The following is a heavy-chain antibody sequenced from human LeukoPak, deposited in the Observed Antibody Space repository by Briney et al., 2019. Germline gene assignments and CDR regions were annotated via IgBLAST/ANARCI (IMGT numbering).Heavy chain of an antibody. CDR2: ISSSSSYT. CDR1: GIPFSDFY. J-gene: IGHJ4*02. D-gene: IGHD6-13*01. CDR3: AAGTAADY. Sequence: PGGSLRLSCVVSGIPFSDFYMNWIRQAPGKVLEWISYISSSSSYTDYAESVKGRFTISRDNAKSALYLQMNDLRVDDTALYYCAAGTAADYWGQGTLVLVSS. V-gene: IGHV3-11*03.